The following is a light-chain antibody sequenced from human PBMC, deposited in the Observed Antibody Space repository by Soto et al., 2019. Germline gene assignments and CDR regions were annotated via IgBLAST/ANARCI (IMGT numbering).Light chain of an antibody. V-gene: IGKV3-20*01. CDR3: QQYGSSPT. CDR1: QSVSSNF. J-gene: IGKJ1*01. Sequence: EIVLTQSPGTLSSSPGERATLSCRASQSVSSNFLAWYQQKPGQTPRLLIYGASSRATGIPDRFSGSGSGTDFSLTISRLEPEDFAVYYCQQYGSSPTF. CDR2: GAS.